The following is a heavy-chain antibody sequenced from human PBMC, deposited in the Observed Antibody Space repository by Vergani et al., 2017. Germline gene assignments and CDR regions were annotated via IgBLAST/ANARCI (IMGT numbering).Heavy chain of an antibody. CDR3: AKKGGSLYYDGLDV. D-gene: IGHD1-26*01. V-gene: IGHV3-30*02. CDR1: GYTFGHFD. J-gene: IGHJ6*02. CDR2: IRYDGSNP. Sequence: VHLEESGGGLVQPGGSLRLSCIGSGYTFGHFDMNWVRQAPGQGLAWVAFIRYDGSNPQYIDSVKGRFTISRDNSKDTLFLQMNGLRPEDTDTYFCAKKGGSLYYDGLDVWGQGTTITVSS.